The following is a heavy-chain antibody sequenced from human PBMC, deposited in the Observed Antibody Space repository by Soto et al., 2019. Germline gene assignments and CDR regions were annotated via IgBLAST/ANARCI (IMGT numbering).Heavy chain of an antibody. CDR3: ARAVGGSVYYYYGMDV. J-gene: IGHJ6*02. D-gene: IGHD3-10*01. CDR1: GGSISIGDYY. Sequence: PSETLSRTCTVSGGSISIGDYYWSWIRQPRGKGLEWIGYIYYSGSTYYNPSLKSRVTISVDTSKNQFSLKLSSVTAADTAVYYCARAVGGSVYYYYGMDVWGQGTTVTVS. CDR2: IYYSGST. V-gene: IGHV4-30-4*01.